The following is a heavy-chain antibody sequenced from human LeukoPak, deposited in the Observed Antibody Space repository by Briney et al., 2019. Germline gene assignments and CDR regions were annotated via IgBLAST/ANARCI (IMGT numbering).Heavy chain of an antibody. V-gene: IGHV3-15*01. J-gene: IGHJ3*01. Sequence: GGSLRLSCAASGFTFSNGWMSWVRQAPGKGLEWVGRIKGKTDGGTTDYAAPVKGRFTISRDDSKNTLYLQMNSLKTEDTAVYYCTSYIVATTFDLWGQGTMVTVSS. CDR1: GFTFSNGW. CDR2: IKGKTDGGTT. D-gene: IGHD5-12*01. CDR3: TSYIVATTFDL.